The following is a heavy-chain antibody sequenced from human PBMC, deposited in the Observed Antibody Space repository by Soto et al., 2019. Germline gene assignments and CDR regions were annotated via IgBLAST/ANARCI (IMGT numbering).Heavy chain of an antibody. J-gene: IGHJ6*02. D-gene: IGHD2-15*01. CDR2: ISYDGSNK. V-gene: IGHV3-30-3*01. CDR3: ARDIVVVVAASGEDYYYYGMDV. Sequence: QVQLVESGGGVVQPGRSLRLSCAASGFTFSSYAMHWVRQAPGKGLEWVAVISYDGSNKYYADSVKGRFTISRDNSKNTLYLQMNSLRAEDTAVYYCARDIVVVVAASGEDYYYYGMDVWGQGTTVTVSS. CDR1: GFTFSSYA.